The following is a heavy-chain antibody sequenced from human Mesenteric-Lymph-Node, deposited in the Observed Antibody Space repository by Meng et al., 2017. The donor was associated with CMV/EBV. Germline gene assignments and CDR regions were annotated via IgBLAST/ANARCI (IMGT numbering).Heavy chain of an antibody. V-gene: IGHV4-61*01. J-gene: IGHJ5*01. CDR1: GYSISSGYY. CDR3: ARVGDIYDSSGYYYDS. D-gene: IGHD3-22*01. CDR2: IYYTGST. Sequence: GSLRLSCSVSGYSISSGYYWGWIRQPPGKGLEWVGYIYYTGSTHYNPSLKSRLTMSVDTSKIQFSLRLSSVTAADTAVYYCARVGDIYDSSGYYYDSWGQGTLGT.